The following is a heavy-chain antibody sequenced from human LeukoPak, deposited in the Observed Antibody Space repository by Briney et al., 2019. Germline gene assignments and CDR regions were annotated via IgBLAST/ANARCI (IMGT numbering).Heavy chain of an antibody. V-gene: IGHV3-48*01. Sequence: GGSLRLSCAASGFTFSRYTMNWVRQAPGKGLEWISDISSSSTTKNYADSVKGRFTISRDNAKNSLYLQMNNLRAEDTAVYYCARDPREWGLPYFDCWGQGTLVTVSS. J-gene: IGHJ4*02. D-gene: IGHD1-26*01. CDR2: ISSSSTTK. CDR3: ARDPREWGLPYFDC. CDR1: GFTFSRYT.